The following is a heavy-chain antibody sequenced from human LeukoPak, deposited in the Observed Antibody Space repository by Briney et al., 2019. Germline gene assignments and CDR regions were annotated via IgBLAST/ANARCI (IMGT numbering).Heavy chain of an antibody. Sequence: GGSLRLSCAASGFTFSSYEMNWVRQAPGKGLEWVSYISSSGSTIYYADSVKGRFTISRDNAKNSLYLQMNSLRAEDTAVYYCARVKGGAAGTVGYWGQGTLVTVSS. V-gene: IGHV3-48*03. CDR3: ARVKGGAAGTVGY. J-gene: IGHJ4*02. CDR1: GFTFSSYE. CDR2: ISSSGSTI. D-gene: IGHD6-13*01.